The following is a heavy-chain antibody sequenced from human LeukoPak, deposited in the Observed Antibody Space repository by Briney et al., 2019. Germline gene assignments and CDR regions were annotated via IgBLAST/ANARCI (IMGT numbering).Heavy chain of an antibody. V-gene: IGHV4-4*09. Sequence: PSETLSLTCAVHGGSFSGYYWSWIRQPPGKGLEWIGYIYTSGSTNYNPSLKSRVTISVDTPKNQSSLKLSSVTAADTAVYYCGRAVAGRNYYYYYYMDVWGTGTTVTVSS. CDR3: GRAVAGRNYYYYYYMDV. J-gene: IGHJ6*03. CDR2: IYTSGST. CDR1: GGSFSGYY. D-gene: IGHD6-19*01.